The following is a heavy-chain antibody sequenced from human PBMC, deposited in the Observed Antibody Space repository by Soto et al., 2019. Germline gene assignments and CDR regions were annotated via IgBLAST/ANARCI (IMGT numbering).Heavy chain of an antibody. D-gene: IGHD3-9*01. CDR2: INHSGST. V-gene: IGHV4-34*01. CDR3: ASRFSYYDILTGYSGLDY. J-gene: IGHJ4*02. Sequence: QVQLQQWGAGLLKPSETLSLTCAVYGGSFSGYYWSWIRQPPGKGLEWIGEINHSGSTNYNPSLKSRVTISVDTSKNQFSLKLSSVTAAATAVYYCASRFSYYDILTGYSGLDYWGQGTLVTVSS. CDR1: GGSFSGYY.